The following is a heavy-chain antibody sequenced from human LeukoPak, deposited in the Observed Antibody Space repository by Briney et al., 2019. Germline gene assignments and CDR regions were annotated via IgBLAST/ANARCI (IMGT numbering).Heavy chain of an antibody. CDR2: IFYTGST. V-gene: IGHV4-30-4*08. CDR1: GGSISSRSYY. J-gene: IGHJ4*02. Sequence: SETLSLTCTVSGGSISSRSYYWGCIRQPPGKGLEWVGSIFYTGSTYYNPSLKSRVTLSVDTSKTQFSLKLNSVTAADTAVYYCARGRLNLDYWGQGALVTVSS. CDR3: ARGRLNLDY. D-gene: IGHD1-14*01.